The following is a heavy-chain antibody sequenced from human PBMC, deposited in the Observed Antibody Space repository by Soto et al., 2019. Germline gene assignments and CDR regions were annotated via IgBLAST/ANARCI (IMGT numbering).Heavy chain of an antibody. J-gene: IGHJ5*02. Sequence: PGRSLRVSCAASVFNFSSYEMNWVRQSPGKGLEWVSYSSSSGSIKYYADSVQGRFTISRDNAKNSLYLQMNSLRAEDTAVYYCARVTYSGFGGDPWGQGTLVTVSS. CDR3: ARVTYSGFGGDP. CDR1: VFNFSSYE. CDR2: SSSSGSIK. V-gene: IGHV3-48*03. D-gene: IGHD3-10*01.